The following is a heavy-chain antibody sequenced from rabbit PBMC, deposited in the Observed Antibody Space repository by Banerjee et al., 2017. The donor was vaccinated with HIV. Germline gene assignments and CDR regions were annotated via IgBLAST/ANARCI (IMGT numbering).Heavy chain of an antibody. J-gene: IGHJ4*01. V-gene: IGHV1S40*01. CDR1: GFSFSSGYY. CDR3: ARRSDYAGYGYNP. D-gene: IGHD6-1*01. Sequence: QSLEESGGDLVKPEGSLTLTCTASGFSFSSGYYMCWVRQAPGKGLELIACIYAGSSGSTYYASWAKGRITISKTSSTTVTLQTTSLTAADTATYFCARRSDYAGYGYNPWGPGTLVTVS. CDR2: IYAGSSGST.